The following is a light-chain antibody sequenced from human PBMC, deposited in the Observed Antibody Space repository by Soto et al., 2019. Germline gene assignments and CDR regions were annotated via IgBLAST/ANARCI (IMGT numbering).Light chain of an antibody. CDR2: GAS. J-gene: IGKJ2*01. V-gene: IGKV1-39*01. Sequence: DIQMTQSPSSLSASVGDRVTITCRASQKISTYLNWYQQKPGKAPKFLIYGASSLQSGVPSRFSGSGSGTDFTLTISSLQPEDFATYVCQQSYIAPYNFGPGTKLEI. CDR1: QKISTY. CDR3: QQSYIAPYN.